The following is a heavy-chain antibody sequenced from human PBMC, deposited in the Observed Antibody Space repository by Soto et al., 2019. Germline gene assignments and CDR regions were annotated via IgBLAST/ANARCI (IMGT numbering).Heavy chain of an antibody. CDR2: INTYNRAA. CDR3: ARYRSGGSWHRGVPDY. J-gene: IGHJ4*02. CDR1: GYTLITYC. D-gene: IGHD2-15*01. V-gene: IGHV1-18*01. Sequence: ASVKVSCKASGYTLITYCITWVRQAPGQGLEWVGWINTYNRAAKYAQNLQVRVTMTTDTSTSTAYMELRSLISDDTAVYFCARYRSGGSWHRGVPDYWGQGTLVNVSS.